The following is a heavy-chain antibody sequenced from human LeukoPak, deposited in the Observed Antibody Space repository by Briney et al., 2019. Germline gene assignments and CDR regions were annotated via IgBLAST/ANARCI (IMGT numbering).Heavy chain of an antibody. CDR1: GGSFSAYY. Sequence: SETLSLTCAVYGGSFSAYYWSWIRQPPGKGLEWIGEINHSGSTNYNPSLKSRVTISVDTSKNQFSLKLGSVTAADTAVYYCARVVESNWFDPWGQGTLVTVSS. D-gene: IGHD6-6*01. J-gene: IGHJ5*02. CDR3: ARVVESNWFDP. V-gene: IGHV4-34*01. CDR2: INHSGST.